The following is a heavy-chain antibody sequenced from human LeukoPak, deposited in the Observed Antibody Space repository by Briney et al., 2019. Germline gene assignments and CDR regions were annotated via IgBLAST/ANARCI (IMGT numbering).Heavy chain of an antibody. J-gene: IGHJ4*02. Sequence: PGGSLRLPCAASGFTFSSYGMHWVRQAPGKGLEWVAVIWYDGSNKYYADSVKGRFTISRDNSKNTLYLQMNSLRAEDTAVYYCARGEQLPIPHFDYWGQGTLVTVSS. V-gene: IGHV3-33*01. D-gene: IGHD6-13*01. CDR1: GFTFSSYG. CDR2: IWYDGSNK. CDR3: ARGEQLPIPHFDY.